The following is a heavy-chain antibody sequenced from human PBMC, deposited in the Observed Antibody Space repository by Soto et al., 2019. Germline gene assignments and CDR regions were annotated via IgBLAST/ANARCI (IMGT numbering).Heavy chain of an antibody. CDR2: VYYTGST. V-gene: IGHV4-59*08. D-gene: IGHD3-9*01. J-gene: IGHJ6*03. CDR1: DVYLSNFY. CDR3: ARTVLGPDLLADSFVDYYYYLDV. Sequence: SETQSLTCTFSDVYLSNFYLILLRPPPGKGLEWIGYVYYTGSTSYNPSLKRRVTFSADSSRGQFSLRLNSVTAADTAVYYCARTVLGPDLLADSFVDYYYYLDVWGQGTTVTVSS.